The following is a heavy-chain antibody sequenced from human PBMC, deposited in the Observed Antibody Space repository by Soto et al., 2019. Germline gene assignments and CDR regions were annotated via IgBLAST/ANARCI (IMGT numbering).Heavy chain of an antibody. CDR2: ISAYNGNT. Sequence: ASVKVSCKASGYTFTSYGISWVRQAPGQGLERIGWISAYNGNTNYAQKHQGRVTMTTDTSTSTAYMELRSLRSDDTAVYYCARELRDFWSGYPIDAFDIWGQGTMVTVSS. J-gene: IGHJ3*02. V-gene: IGHV1-18*01. D-gene: IGHD3-3*01. CDR1: GYTFTSYG. CDR3: ARELRDFWSGYPIDAFDI.